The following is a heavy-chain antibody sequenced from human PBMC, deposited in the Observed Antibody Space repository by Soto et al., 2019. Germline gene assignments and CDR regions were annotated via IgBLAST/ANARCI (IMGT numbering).Heavy chain of an antibody. V-gene: IGHV2-5*02. CDR2: IYWDDDK. J-gene: IGHJ4*02. CDR1: GFSYTTDGMG. CDR3: AHRYWAASCIRYYFDY. D-gene: IGHD2-21*01. Sequence: QITLKESGTTLVKPTQTLTLTCTFSGFSYTTDGMGVGWIRQPPGKALEWLALIYWDDDKRYSPSLNSRLTLTKDASRNQVVPTLTNTDPSDSATYYCAHRYWAASCIRYYFDYWGQGTLVTVSS.